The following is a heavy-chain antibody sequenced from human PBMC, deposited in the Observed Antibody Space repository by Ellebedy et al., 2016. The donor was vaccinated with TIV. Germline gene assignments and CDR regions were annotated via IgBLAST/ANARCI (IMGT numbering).Heavy chain of an antibody. J-gene: IGHJ4*02. CDR3: ARGDSSSSRVYY. V-gene: IGHV4-30-4*01. Sequence: MPSETLSLTCTVSGGSISSGDYYWSWIRQPPGKGLERIGYIYYSGSTYYNPSLKSRVTISVGTSKNQFSLRLSSVTAADTAVYYCARGDSSSSRVYYWGQGTLVTVSS. D-gene: IGHD6-6*01. CDR2: IYYSGST. CDR1: GGSISSGDYY.